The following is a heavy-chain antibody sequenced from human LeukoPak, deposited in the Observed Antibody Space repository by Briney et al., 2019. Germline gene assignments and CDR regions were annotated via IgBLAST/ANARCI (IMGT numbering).Heavy chain of an antibody. Sequence: PGGSLRLSCAASGFIFSTYNMNWVRQAPGKGLEWISYISSSSSTIYYAESVKGRFTISRDNAKNSLYLQMNSLRAEDTAVYYCAKGGGLYCTNGVCQGTYYYYYMDVWGEGTTVTVSS. CDR1: GFIFSTYN. CDR2: ISSSSSTI. D-gene: IGHD2-8*01. CDR3: AKGGGLYCTNGVCQGTYYYYYMDV. J-gene: IGHJ6*03. V-gene: IGHV3-48*01.